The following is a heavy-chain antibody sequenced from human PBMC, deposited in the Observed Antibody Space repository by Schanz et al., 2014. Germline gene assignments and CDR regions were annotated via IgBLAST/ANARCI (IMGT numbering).Heavy chain of an antibody. J-gene: IGHJ6*02. CDR3: AREIAGVTPARAMDV. V-gene: IGHV1-46*01. D-gene: IGHD3-3*01. Sequence: QERLVQSGAEVKKPGASVKLSCKASGYSFSSYYVYWLRQAPGQGLEWMAIIDPSDGSTNYPQKFQGRLSVTRDTSTSTVYMELSRLTSDDTALYYCAREIAGVTPARAMDVWGQGTTVTVSS. CDR1: GYSFSSYY. CDR2: IDPSDGST.